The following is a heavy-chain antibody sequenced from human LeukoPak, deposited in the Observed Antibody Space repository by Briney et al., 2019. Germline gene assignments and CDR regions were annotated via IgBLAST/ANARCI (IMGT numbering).Heavy chain of an antibody. CDR3: AVGITILGVAASFDS. D-gene: IGHD3-3*01. Sequence: PLETLSLTCTVSGGSLSGHYWSWIRQPPGKGLEWIGDIDHRGTATYNPSLKSRLTISADASKNQFSLKLNSVTDADTAVYYCAVGITILGVAASFDSWGQGNLVIVSS. V-gene: IGHV4-34*01. CDR2: IDHRGTA. J-gene: IGHJ4*02. CDR1: GGSLSGHY.